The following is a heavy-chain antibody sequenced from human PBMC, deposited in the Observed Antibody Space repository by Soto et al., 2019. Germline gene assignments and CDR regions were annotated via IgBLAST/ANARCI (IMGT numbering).Heavy chain of an antibody. D-gene: IGHD3-10*01. CDR3: VRTSHYGSGSWNFDS. CDR2: TRNKANSYTT. CDR1: GFTLSDHY. J-gene: IGHJ4*02. V-gene: IGHV3-72*01. Sequence: EVQLVESGGGLVQPGGSLRLSCAASGFTLSDHYMDWVRQAPRKGLEWVGRTRNKANSYTTEYAASVKGRFTVSSDDSLNSLYLQMTSLKTEDTAVYYCVRTSHYGSGSWNFDSWGQGTLVTVSS.